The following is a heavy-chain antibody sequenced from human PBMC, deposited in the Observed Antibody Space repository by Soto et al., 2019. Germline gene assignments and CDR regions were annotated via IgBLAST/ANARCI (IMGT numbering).Heavy chain of an antibody. J-gene: IGHJ4*02. CDR1: GITFTNAW. Sequence: PGGSLRLSCAASGITFTNAWMSWVRQAPGKGLEWVGRIKNKADGGTTDYAAPVRGRFTISRDDSKNTLFLQMNSPEIEDTAVYYCTTDPGDYEDFWGRGALVTVSS. V-gene: IGHV3-15*01. D-gene: IGHD4-17*01. CDR2: IKNKADGGTT. CDR3: TTDPGDYEDF.